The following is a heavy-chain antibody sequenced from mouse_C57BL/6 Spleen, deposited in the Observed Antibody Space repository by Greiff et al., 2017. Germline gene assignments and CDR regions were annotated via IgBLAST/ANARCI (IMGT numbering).Heavy chain of an antibody. V-gene: IGHV5-17*01. D-gene: IGHD2-4*01. Sequence: EVKVVESGGGLVKPGGSLKLSCAASGFTFSDYGMHWVRQAPEKGLEWVAYISSGSSTIYYADTVKGRFTISRDNAKNTLFLQMTSLRSEDTAMYYCAKDDYEEGYAMDYWGQGTSVTVSS. J-gene: IGHJ4*01. CDR3: AKDDYEEGYAMDY. CDR2: ISSGSSTI. CDR1: GFTFSDYG.